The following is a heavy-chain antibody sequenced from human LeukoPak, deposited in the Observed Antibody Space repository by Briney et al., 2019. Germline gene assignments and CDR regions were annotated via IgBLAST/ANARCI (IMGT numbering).Heavy chain of an antibody. J-gene: IGHJ4*02. Sequence: SETLSLTCTVSGGPISSSSYYWGWIRQPPGKGLEWIGSIYYSGSTYYNPSLKSRVTISVDTSKNQFSLKLSSVTAADTAVYYCASGSGYYYSSFDYWGQGTLVTVSS. D-gene: IGHD3-22*01. CDR3: ASGSGYYYSSFDY. V-gene: IGHV4-39*01. CDR2: IYYSGST. CDR1: GGPISSSSYY.